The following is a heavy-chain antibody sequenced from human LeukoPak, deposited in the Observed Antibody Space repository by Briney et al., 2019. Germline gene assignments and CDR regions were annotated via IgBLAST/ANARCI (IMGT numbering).Heavy chain of an antibody. Sequence: GGSLRLSCAASGFTFNNNAMNWVRQTPGKGLQWVSAVSGDGQRTFYADSVKGRFTIFRDNSMNTLSLQMNSLRVGDTAVYYCAKEQDNLLLLSHFDSWGQGILVTVSA. D-gene: IGHD1-14*01. CDR2: VSGDGQRT. CDR1: GFTFNNNA. CDR3: AKEQDNLLLLSHFDS. V-gene: IGHV3-23*01. J-gene: IGHJ4*02.